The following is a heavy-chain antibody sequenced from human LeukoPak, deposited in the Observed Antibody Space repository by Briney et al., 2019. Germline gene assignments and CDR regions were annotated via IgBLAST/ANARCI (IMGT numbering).Heavy chain of an antibody. D-gene: IGHD2-15*01. V-gene: IGHV3-7*01. Sequence: ETLSLTCAVYNGSLSGYYWSWVRQAPGKGLEWVANIKQDGSEKYYVDSVKGRFTISRDNAKNSLYLQMNSLRAEDTAVYYCAGSCYFDWFDPWGQGTLVTVSS. CDR1: NGSLSGYY. CDR2: IKQDGSEK. J-gene: IGHJ5*02. CDR3: AGSCYFDWFDP.